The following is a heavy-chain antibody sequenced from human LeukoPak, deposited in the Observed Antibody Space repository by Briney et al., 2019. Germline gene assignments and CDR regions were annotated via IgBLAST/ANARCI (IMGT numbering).Heavy chain of an antibody. J-gene: IGHJ6*02. D-gene: IGHD4-17*01. Sequence: PSETLSLTCSVSGASVRNSNYYWAWTRQPPGKGLEWIGTIFYSGTTYYNPSLKSRVTISVDTSKNQLSLMLRSVTAADTAVYYCARSMVTTDYYYYGMDVWGQGTTVTVS. CDR2: IFYSGTT. CDR1: GASVRNSNYY. V-gene: IGHV4-39*07. CDR3: ARSMVTTDYYYYGMDV.